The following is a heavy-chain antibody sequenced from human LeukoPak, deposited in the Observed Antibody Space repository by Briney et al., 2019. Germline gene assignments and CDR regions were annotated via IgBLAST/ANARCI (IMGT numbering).Heavy chain of an antibody. Sequence: PGGPLRLSCAASGFTFRSFEMNWVRQAPGKGLEWLSYIGTIGSPIYYADSVKGRFTISRDNARNSLCLQMNSLRVEDTAVYYCASFYGSSGRDYWGQGTLVTVSS. D-gene: IGHD3-22*01. V-gene: IGHV3-48*03. CDR2: IGTIGSPI. CDR3: ASFYGSSGRDY. CDR1: GFTFRSFE. J-gene: IGHJ4*02.